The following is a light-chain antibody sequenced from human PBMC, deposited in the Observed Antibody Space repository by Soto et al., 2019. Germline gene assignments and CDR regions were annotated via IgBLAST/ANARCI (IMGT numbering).Light chain of an antibody. V-gene: IGKV3-20*01. CDR3: QQYGSSPT. CDR2: DAS. Sequence: IVVTQSPGTLSLSPGERATLSCRASQIVGSSYLAWYQQKPGQAPRVLIYDASSRATGIPDRFRGSGSGTDFTLTISRVEPEDFAVYYCQQYGSSPTFGQGTKVDIK. J-gene: IGKJ1*01. CDR1: QIVGSSY.